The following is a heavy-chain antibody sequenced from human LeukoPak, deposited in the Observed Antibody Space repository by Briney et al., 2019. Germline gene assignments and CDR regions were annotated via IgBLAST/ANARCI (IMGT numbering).Heavy chain of an antibody. CDR1: GFTFSDHY. J-gene: IGHJ3*02. CDR3: ARVPLDGQKAFDI. CDR2: TRNKANSYIP. V-gene: IGHV3-72*01. D-gene: IGHD2-2*03. Sequence: PGGSLRLSCAASGFTFSDHYMDWVRQAPGKGLEWVGRTRNKANSYIPEYAASVKGRFTISRDDSKNSLYLQMNSLKTEDTAVYYCARVPLDGQKAFDIWGQGTMVAVSS.